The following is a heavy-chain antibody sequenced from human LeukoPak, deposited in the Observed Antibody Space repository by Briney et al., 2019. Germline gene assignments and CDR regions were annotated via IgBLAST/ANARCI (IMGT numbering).Heavy chain of an antibody. CDR1: GYTLTELS. J-gene: IGHJ5*02. V-gene: IGHV1-24*01. CDR2: FDPEDGET. D-gene: IGHD2-2*01. CDR3: ATGGGCSSASCRNNWFDP. Sequence: ASVKVSCKVSGYTLTELSMHWVRQAPGKGLEWMGGFDPEDGETIYAQKFQGRATMTEDTSTDTAYMELSSLRSEDTAVYYCATGGGCSSASCRNNWFDPWGQGTLVTVSS.